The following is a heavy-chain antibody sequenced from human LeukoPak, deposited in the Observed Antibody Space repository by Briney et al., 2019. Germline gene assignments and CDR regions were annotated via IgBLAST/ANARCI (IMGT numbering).Heavy chain of an antibody. D-gene: IGHD6-6*01. J-gene: IGHJ4*02. V-gene: IGHV4-34*01. CDR1: GGSFSGYY. Sequence: PSETLSLTCAVYGGSFSGYYWSWIRQPPGKGLEWIGEINHSGSTNYNPSLKSRVTISVDTSKNQFSLKLSSVTAADTAVYYCARVRQLALFDWGQGTLVTVSS. CDR3: ARVRQLALFD. CDR2: INHSGST.